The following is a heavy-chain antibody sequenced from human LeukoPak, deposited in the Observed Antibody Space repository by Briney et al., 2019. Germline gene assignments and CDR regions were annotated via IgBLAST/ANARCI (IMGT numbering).Heavy chain of an antibody. J-gene: IGHJ4*02. D-gene: IGHD1-7*01. CDR1: GFTFSSYA. CDR2: ISGSGGST. Sequence: GGSLRLSCATSGFTFSSYAMSWVRQAPGKGLEWVSAISGSGGSTYYADSVKGRVTISRDNSKNTLYLQVNSLRVEDTAVYYCAKDINWNYHNYFEYWGQGTLVTVSS. CDR3: AKDINWNYHNYFEY. V-gene: IGHV3-23*01.